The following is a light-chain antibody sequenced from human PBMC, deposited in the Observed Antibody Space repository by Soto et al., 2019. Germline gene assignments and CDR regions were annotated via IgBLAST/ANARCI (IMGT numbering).Light chain of an antibody. J-gene: IGKJ3*01. CDR2: DAS. Sequence: EIVLTQSPATLSLSPGERATLSCRASQSVSSYLAWYQQKPGQAPRLLIYDASNRATGIPARFSGSGSGTDFTLTISSQEPEDFAVYYCQQRSNWLFTFGPGNKGDIK. CDR1: QSVSSY. CDR3: QQRSNWLFT. V-gene: IGKV3-11*01.